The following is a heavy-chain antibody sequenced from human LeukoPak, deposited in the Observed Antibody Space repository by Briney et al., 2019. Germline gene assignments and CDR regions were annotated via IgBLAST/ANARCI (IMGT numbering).Heavy chain of an antibody. CDR2: IYYSGST. Sequence: SETLSLTCSVSGGSISSSSYYWGWIRQPPGKGLEWIGSIYYSGSTYYNPSLKSRATISVDTSKNQFSLKLSSVTAADTAVYYCARWIVSGFDYWGQGTLVTVSS. CDR1: GGSISSSSYY. V-gene: IGHV4-39*01. J-gene: IGHJ4*02. CDR3: ARWIVSGFDY. D-gene: IGHD3-16*02.